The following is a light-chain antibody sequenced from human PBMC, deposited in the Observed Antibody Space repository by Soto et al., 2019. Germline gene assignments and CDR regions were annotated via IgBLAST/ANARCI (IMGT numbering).Light chain of an antibody. CDR3: QQYGTSPLT. CDR2: GAS. J-gene: IGKJ4*01. Sequence: EIVLTQSPGTLSLSPGERATLSCRASQSVSSSYLAWYQQQPGQAPRLLIYGASSRATGIPDRFSSSGSGTDSALTSSRLEPEDVAVYYCQQYGTSPLTVGGGTKVEIK. CDR1: QSVSSSY. V-gene: IGKV3-20*01.